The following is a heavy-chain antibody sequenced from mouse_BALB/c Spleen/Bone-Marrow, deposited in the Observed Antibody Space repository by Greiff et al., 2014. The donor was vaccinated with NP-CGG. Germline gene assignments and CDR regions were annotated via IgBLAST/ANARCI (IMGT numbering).Heavy chain of an antibody. J-gene: IGHJ3*01. CDR1: GYTFTNYV. CDR3: AGVYYGYDGTSSWFAY. D-gene: IGHD2-2*01. CDR2: INPYNDGT. V-gene: IGHV1-14*01. Sequence: EVQLQQSGPELVKPGASVKMSCKASGYTFTNYVMHWVKQKPGQGLEWIGYINPYNDGTKYNEKFKGKATLTSDKSSSTAYMDLSSLPSEDSAVYYCAGVYYGYDGTSSWFAYWGQGTLVTVSA.